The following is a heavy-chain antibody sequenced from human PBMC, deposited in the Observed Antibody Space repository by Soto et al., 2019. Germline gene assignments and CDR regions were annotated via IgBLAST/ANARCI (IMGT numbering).Heavy chain of an antibody. CDR3: ARVRGALYYYYYMDV. J-gene: IGHJ6*03. CDR2: IIPILGIA. D-gene: IGHD3-10*01. Sequence: ASVKVSCKASGGTFSSYTISWVRQAPGQGLEWMGRIIPILGIANYAQKFQGRVTITTNKPISTAYMELSSLRSEDTAVYYCARVRGALYYYYYMDVWGKGTTVTVSS. CDR1: GGTFSSYT. V-gene: IGHV1-69*02.